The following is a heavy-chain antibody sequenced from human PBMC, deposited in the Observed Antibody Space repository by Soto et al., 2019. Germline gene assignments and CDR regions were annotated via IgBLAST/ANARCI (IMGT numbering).Heavy chain of an antibody. J-gene: IGHJ4*02. CDR2: INPTSGAT. D-gene: IGHD4-17*01. Sequence: QVQLVQSGAEVKKPGASVKVSCNTSGYTFAAFFIHWIRQAPGQGLEWMGWINPTSGATVSAQKFQDRVTMTRDTSISTAYMELRGLKSDDTAVYYCTRDTDYGDYWGYFLDYWGQGTPVSVSS. V-gene: IGHV1-2*02. CDR1: GYTFAAFF. CDR3: TRDTDYGDYWGYFLDY.